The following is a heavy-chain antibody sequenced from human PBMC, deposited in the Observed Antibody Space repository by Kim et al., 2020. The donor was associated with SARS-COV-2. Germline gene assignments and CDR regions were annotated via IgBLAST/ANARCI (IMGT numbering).Heavy chain of an antibody. CDR1: GGSISSGGYY. CDR2: IYYSGST. J-gene: IGHJ3*02. CDR3: ARARGGTMIVVVIGAFDI. Sequence: SETLSLTCTVSGGSISSGGYYWSWIRQHPGKGLEWIGYIYYSGSTYYNPSLKGRVTLSVDTSKNQFSLKLSSVTAADTAVYYCARARGGTMIVVVIGAFDIWGQGTMGTVSS. D-gene: IGHD3-22*01. V-gene: IGHV4-31*03.